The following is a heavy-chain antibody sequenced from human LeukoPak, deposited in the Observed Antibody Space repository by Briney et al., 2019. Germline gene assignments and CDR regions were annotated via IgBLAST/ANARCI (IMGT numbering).Heavy chain of an antibody. Sequence: GGPLRLSCAASGFPLCSYGMHCVRQPTGKGLEWVAVVWYDGSNKYYADSVKCRFTISRDNSKNTLYLQMNSLRAEDTAVYYCAKDSPRWLQLGDYWGQGTLVTVSS. J-gene: IGHJ4*02. D-gene: IGHD5-24*01. V-gene: IGHV3-33*06. CDR1: GFPLCSYG. CDR2: VWYDGSNK. CDR3: AKDSPRWLQLGDY.